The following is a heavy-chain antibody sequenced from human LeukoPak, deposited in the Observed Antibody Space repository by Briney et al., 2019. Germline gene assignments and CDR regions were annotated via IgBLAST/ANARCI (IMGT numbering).Heavy chain of an antibody. J-gene: IGHJ4*02. CDR3: ARDLSPVVRASPMGY. CDR2: ISGSSSYI. V-gene: IGHV3-21*01. Sequence: NPGGSLRLSCAASGFTFSSYSMNWVRQAPGKGLEWVSSISGSSSYIYYADSVGGRFTISRDNAKNSLYLQMNSLRAEDTAVYYCARDLSPVVRASPMGYWGQGTLVTVSS. D-gene: IGHD3-10*01. CDR1: GFTFSSYS.